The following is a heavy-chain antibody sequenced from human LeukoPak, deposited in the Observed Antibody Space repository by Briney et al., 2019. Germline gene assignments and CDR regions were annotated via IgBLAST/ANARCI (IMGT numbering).Heavy chain of an antibody. J-gene: IGHJ4*02. CDR3: AKVNRTNSYYGSFHN. CDR2: ISNDGSNN. CDR1: GFTFSSYG. D-gene: IGHD2-2*01. Sequence: PGGSLRLSCAASGFTFSSYGMHWVRQAPGKGLEWVAVISNDGSNNYYSDSVKGRFTISRDNSNNTLYLQMNSLRAEDSAVYHCAKVNRTNSYYGSFHNWGQGTLVTVSS. V-gene: IGHV3-30*18.